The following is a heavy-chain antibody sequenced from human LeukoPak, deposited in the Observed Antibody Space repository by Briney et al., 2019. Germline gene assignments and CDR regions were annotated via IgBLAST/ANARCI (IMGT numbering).Heavy chain of an antibody. J-gene: IGHJ4*02. D-gene: IGHD5-24*01. V-gene: IGHV1-69*04. CDR2: IIPILGIA. CDR1: GGTFSSYA. CDR3: ARDRDGYSLNFDY. Sequence: ASVKVSCKASGGTFSSYAISWVRQAPGQGLEWMGRIIPILGIANYAQKFQGRVTITADKSTSTAYMELSSLRSEDTAVYYCARDRDGYSLNFDYWGQGTLVTVSS.